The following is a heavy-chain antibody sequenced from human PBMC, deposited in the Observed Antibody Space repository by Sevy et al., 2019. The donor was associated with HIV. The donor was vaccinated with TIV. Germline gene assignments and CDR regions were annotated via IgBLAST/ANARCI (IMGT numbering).Heavy chain of an antibody. CDR1: GYTLSQLS. CDR3: ATTKDYYDSSGSPFDY. CDR2: FEPEDDET. D-gene: IGHD3-22*01. J-gene: IGHJ4*02. V-gene: IGHV1-24*01. Sequence: ASVKVSCKVSGYTLSQLSMHWVRQAPGKGLEWMGSFEPEDDETIYAQKFQGRVTMTEDRSTDTAYMELSSLRSEDTAVHYCATTKDYYDSSGSPFDYWGQGTLVTVSS.